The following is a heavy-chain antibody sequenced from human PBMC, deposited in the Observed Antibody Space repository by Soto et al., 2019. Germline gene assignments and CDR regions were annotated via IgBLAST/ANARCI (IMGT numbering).Heavy chain of an antibody. J-gene: IGHJ4*02. V-gene: IGHV6-1*01. Sequence: SQTLSLTCAISGDSVSSNSAVWNWIRQSPSRGLEWLGRTYYRSKWYKEYAVSVKSRLTINPDTSKNQFSLQLSSVTPEDTAVYYCARGYCIVSYCEMGPGFDYWGPGTLVTVSS. D-gene: IGHD2-15*01. CDR2: TYYRSKWYK. CDR1: GDSVSSNSAV. CDR3: ARGYCIVSYCEMGPGFDY.